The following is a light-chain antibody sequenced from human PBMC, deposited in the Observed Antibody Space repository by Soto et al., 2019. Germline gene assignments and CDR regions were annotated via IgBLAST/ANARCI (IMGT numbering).Light chain of an antibody. CDR2: EVS. V-gene: IGLV2-8*01. CDR1: SSDVGGYNY. Sequence: QSALTQPPSASGSPGQSVTISCTGSSSDVGGYNYVSWYQQRPGQAPKIVIYEVSERPSGVPDRFSGSKSGNTASLTVSGLQAEDEGDNYCSSYAGSNTVLFGGGTKLTVL. CDR3: SSYAGSNTVL. J-gene: IGLJ3*02.